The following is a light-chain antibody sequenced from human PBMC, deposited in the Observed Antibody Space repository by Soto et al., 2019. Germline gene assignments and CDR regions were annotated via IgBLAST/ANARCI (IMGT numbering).Light chain of an antibody. J-gene: IGKJ2*01. CDR2: AAS. CDR1: QSISAH. V-gene: IGKV1-39*01. CDR3: QQSYSTPFYT. Sequence: DIQMTQSPPSLSASVGDRVTITCRASQSISAHLNWYQQKPGKAPKVLIYAASTLQSGVPPRFSGSRSGTDFTLTISSLQPEDFATYYCQQSYSTPFYTFGQGTKVEIK.